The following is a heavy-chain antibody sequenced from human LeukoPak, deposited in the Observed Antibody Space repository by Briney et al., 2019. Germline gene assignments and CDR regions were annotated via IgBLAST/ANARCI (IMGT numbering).Heavy chain of an antibody. V-gene: IGHV1-2*02. J-gene: IGHJ6*03. D-gene: IGHD1-26*01. CDR3: ARVRAELWDYYYYYMDV. CDR2: INPNSGGT. Sequence: ASVTVSCKASGYTFTGYYMHWVRQAPGQGLEWMGWINPNSGGTNYAQKFQGRVTMTRDTSISTAYMELSRLRSDDTAVYYCARVRAELWDYYYYYMDVWGKGTTVTVSS. CDR1: GYTFTGYY.